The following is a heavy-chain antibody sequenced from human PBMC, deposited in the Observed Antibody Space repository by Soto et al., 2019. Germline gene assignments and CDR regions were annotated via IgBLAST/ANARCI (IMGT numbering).Heavy chain of an antibody. D-gene: IGHD2-2*01. Sequence: GGSLRLSCAASGFTFSSYAMSWVRQAPGKGLEWVSAISGSGGSTYYADSVKGRFTISRDNSKNTLYLQMNSLRAEDTAIYYCAKDRGRELGYCSSTSCKYPYFDFWGQGTLVTVSS. V-gene: IGHV3-23*01. CDR1: GFTFSSYA. J-gene: IGHJ4*02. CDR2: ISGSGGST. CDR3: AKDRGRELGYCSSTSCKYPYFDF.